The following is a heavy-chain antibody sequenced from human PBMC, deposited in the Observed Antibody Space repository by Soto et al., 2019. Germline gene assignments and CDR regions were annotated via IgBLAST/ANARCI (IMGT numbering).Heavy chain of an antibody. V-gene: IGHV3-74*01. J-gene: IGHJ4*02. Sequence: EVQLVESGGGLVQPGGSLRLSCVASGFTLNSHWMHWVRQAPGKGLVWVSRINSDGSSTSYADSVKGRFTISRDNAKNTLYLQMNSLRVGDTAVYYCAREGGPYCCSSSCQRPLNYWGQGSLVTGSS. CDR3: AREGGPYCCSSSCQRPLNY. CDR1: GFTLNSHW. D-gene: IGHD2-2*01. CDR2: INSDGSST.